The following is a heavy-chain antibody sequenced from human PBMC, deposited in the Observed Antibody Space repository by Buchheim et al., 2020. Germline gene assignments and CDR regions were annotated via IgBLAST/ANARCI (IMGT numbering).Heavy chain of an antibody. CDR2: ISYDGSNK. J-gene: IGHJ4*02. D-gene: IGHD3-10*01. Sequence: QVQLVESGGGVVQPGRSLRLSCAASGFTFSSYGMHWVRQAPGKGLEWVAVISYDGSNKYFADSVKGRLTISRDNSKKTLYLQMNSLRPDDTAVYYCAKGGGRGDYFHSWGQGTL. CDR3: AKGGGRGDYFHS. CDR1: GFTFSSYG. V-gene: IGHV3-30*18.